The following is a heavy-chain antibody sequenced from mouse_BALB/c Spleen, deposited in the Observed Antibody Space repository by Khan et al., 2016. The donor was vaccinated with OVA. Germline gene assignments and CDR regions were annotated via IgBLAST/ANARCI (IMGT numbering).Heavy chain of an antibody. CDR2: INPSTGYT. J-gene: IGHJ2*01. Sequence: VQLVESGAELAKPWASVKMSCKASGYTFINYWILWVKQRPGQGLEWIGYINPSTGYTEYNPNFKDKATLTADKSSSTAYMQLSSLTSEDSAVYYCARRGLRWDFDYWGQGTTLTVSS. V-gene: IGHV1-7*01. D-gene: IGHD1-1*01. CDR3: ARRGLRWDFDY. CDR1: GYTFINYW.